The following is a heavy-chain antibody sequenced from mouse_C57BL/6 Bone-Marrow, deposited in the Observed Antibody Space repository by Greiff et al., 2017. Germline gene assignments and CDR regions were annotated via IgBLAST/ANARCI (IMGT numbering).Heavy chain of an antibody. V-gene: IGHV5-9-1*02. J-gene: IGHJ2*01. CDR2: ISSGGDYI. CDR1: GFTFSSYA. CDR3: TRFYDYDRGFDY. Sequence: EVKLVESGEGLVKPGGSLKLSCAASGFTFSSYAMSWVRQTPEKRLEWVAYISSGGDYIYYADTVKGRFTISRDNARNTLYLQKSSLKSEDTAMYYCTRFYDYDRGFDYWGQGTTLTVSS. D-gene: IGHD2-4*01.